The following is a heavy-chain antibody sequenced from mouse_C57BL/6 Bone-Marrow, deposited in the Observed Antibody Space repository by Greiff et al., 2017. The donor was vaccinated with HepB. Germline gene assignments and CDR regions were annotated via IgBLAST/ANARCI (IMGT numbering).Heavy chain of an antibody. Sequence: EVKLVESGGDLVKPGGSLKLSCAASGFTFSSYGMSWVRQTPDKRLEWVATISSGGSYTYYPDSVKGRFTISRDNAKNTLYLQMSSLKSEDTAMYYCARQGWDGFAYWGQGTLVTVSA. CDR3: ARQGWDGFAY. CDR2: ISSGGSYT. D-gene: IGHD4-1*01. V-gene: IGHV5-6*01. J-gene: IGHJ3*01. CDR1: GFTFSSYG.